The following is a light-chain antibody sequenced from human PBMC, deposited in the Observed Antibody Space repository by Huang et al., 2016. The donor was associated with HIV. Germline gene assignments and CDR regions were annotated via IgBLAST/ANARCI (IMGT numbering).Light chain of an antibody. Sequence: EIVLTQSPATLSLSPGERATLSCRASQSVSSYLACYQQKTCQAPRLLIYDASNRATGIPARFSGSGSGTDFTLTISSLEPEDFAVYYCQQRSNWPPFTFGPGTKVDIK. CDR2: DAS. V-gene: IGKV3-11*01. CDR1: QSVSSY. J-gene: IGKJ3*01. CDR3: QQRSNWPPFT.